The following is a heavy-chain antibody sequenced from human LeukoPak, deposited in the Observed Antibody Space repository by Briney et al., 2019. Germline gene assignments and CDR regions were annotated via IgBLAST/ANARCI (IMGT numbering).Heavy chain of an antibody. D-gene: IGHD4-23*01. CDR1: GFTFSDYY. CDR3: ARIQRSGNSGYALDI. J-gene: IGHJ3*02. Sequence: GGSLRLSCAASGFTFSDYYMTWIRQAPGKGLQWVSYISKSGSTMKYVDSVKGRFTIFGDNAKNSLYLQMNSLGAEDTAVYYCARIQRSGNSGYALDIWGQGTMVTVSS. CDR2: ISKSGSTM. V-gene: IGHV3-11*04.